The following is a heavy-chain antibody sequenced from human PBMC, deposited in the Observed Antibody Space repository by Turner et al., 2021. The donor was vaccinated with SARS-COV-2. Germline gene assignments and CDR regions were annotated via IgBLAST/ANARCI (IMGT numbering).Heavy chain of an antibody. CDR3: ASPRCSSTSCLTQGYYGMDV. J-gene: IGHJ6*02. Sequence: QLQLEESGPGLVKPSETLSLSCNVSGASLSSGTFYRGWVRQPPGKGLEWIASIYQSVNTYYNVSLRSRVTISMDMSENNFSLKVNSVTAADTAVYYCASPRCSSTSCLTQGYYGMDVWGQGTTVTVSS. CDR1: GASLSSGTFY. V-gene: IGHV4-39*02. CDR2: IYQSVNT. D-gene: IGHD2-2*01.